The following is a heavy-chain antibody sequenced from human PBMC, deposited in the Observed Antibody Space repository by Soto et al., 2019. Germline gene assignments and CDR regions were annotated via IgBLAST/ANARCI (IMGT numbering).Heavy chain of an antibody. D-gene: IGHD5-12*01. V-gene: IGHV4-59*01. CDR3: ARDSARDGYNINP. Sequence: SETLSLTCTVSGGSISSYYWSWIRQPPGKGLEWIGYIYYSGSTNYNPSLKSRVTISIDTSKNQFSLKLSSVIAADTAVYYCARDSARDGYNINPWGQGTLVTVSS. CDR2: IYYSGST. J-gene: IGHJ5*02. CDR1: GGSISSYY.